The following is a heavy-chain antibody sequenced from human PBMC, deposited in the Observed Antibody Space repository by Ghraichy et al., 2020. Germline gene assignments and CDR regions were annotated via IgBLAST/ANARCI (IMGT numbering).Heavy chain of an antibody. J-gene: IGHJ6*03. V-gene: IGHV3-43*02. Sequence: GESLNISCAASGFTFDDYAMHWVRQAPGKGLEWVSLISGDGGSTYYADSVKGRFTISRDNSKNSLYLQMNSLRTEDTALYYCAKDKAAAASYSNYLNYYYYYYYMDVWGKGTTVTVSS. D-gene: IGHD4-11*01. CDR2: ISGDGGST. CDR3: AKDKAAAASYSNYLNYYYYYYYMDV. CDR1: GFTFDDYA.